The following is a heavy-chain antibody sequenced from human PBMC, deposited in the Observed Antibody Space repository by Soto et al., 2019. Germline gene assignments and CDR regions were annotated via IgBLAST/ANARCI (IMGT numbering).Heavy chain of an antibody. J-gene: IGHJ1*01. CDR1: GYNFFDYG. V-gene: IGHV1-18*01. CDR2: VSPKSGNT. Sequence: QIQLVQSGAEVKKPWASVKVSCKASGYNFFDYGVSWVRQAPGQGLEWMGWVSPKSGNTDYARKVQGRVTMTTDISTSTAYMELRGLISDDTGVYYCARGRTVSSIGPLLVWGQGTLVSVSS. D-gene: IGHD1-1*01. CDR3: ARGRTVSSIGPLLV.